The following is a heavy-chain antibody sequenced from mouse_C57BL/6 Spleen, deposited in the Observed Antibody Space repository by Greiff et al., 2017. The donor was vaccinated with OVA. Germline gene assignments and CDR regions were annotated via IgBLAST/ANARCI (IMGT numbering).Heavy chain of an antibody. CDR1: GYTFTDYY. J-gene: IGHJ4*01. CDR2: INPNNGGT. V-gene: IGHV1-26*01. D-gene: IGHD2-5*01. Sequence: EVQLQQSGPELVKPGASVKISCKASGYTFTDYYMNWVKQSHGKSLEWIGDINPNNGGTSYNQKFKGKATLTVDKSSSTAYMELRSLTSEDSAVYYCARGDSNYVYAMDYWGQGTSVTVSS. CDR3: ARGDSNYVYAMDY.